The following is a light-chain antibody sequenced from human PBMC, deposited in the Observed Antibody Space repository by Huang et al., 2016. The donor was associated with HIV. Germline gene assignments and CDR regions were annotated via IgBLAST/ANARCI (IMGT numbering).Light chain of an antibody. J-gene: IGKJ5*01. V-gene: IGKV2-29*02. CDR3: MQGIHRPIT. Sequence: DVVMTQTPLSLSVTPGQPASISCKCSQSLLNSDGKTYLYWYLQRPGQSPQLLIYEVSSRVSGVPDRFSGSGSGTDFTLKISRVEAEDVGVYYCMQGIHRPITFGQGTRLEIK. CDR1: QSLLNSDGKTY. CDR2: EVS.